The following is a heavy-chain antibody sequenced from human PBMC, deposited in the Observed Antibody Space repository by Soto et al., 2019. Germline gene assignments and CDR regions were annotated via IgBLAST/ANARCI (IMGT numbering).Heavy chain of an antibody. Sequence: ASETLSFTCSVSGYLISSGYYWGWVRQTPGKGLEWLGSIDYSGKTYKNPSLESRVSASVDLSQNQFSLNLRSVTAADTAVYFCARDLSSSYDPYYFDYWGQGTLVTVSS. V-gene: IGHV4-38-2*02. CDR3: ARDLSSSYDPYYFDY. J-gene: IGHJ4*02. CDR2: IDYSGKT. D-gene: IGHD3-22*01. CDR1: GYLISSGYY.